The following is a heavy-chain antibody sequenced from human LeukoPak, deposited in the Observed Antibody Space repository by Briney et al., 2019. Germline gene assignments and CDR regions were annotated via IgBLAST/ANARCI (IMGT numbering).Heavy chain of an antibody. CDR3: ARDNSVGDIAWWFDP. Sequence: GASVKVSGKASGYSFTSHYMRWVRQAPGQGLDWMGLNNPSGSSTLYAQKFQGRVTMTRDMSTTTDYMELSSLRSEDTAVYYCARDNSVGDIAWWFDPWGQGTLVTVSS. D-gene: IGHD3-16*02. V-gene: IGHV1-46*01. J-gene: IGHJ5*02. CDR2: NNPSGSST. CDR1: GYSFTSHY.